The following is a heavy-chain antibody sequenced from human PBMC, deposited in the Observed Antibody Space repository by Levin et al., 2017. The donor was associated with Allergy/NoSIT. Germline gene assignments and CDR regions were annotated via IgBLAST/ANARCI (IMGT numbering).Heavy chain of an antibody. CDR3: AHSLYTKSHDY. Sequence: SGPTLVKPTETLTLTCTFSGFSLSSSGVGVGWIRQPPGKALEWLALIYWDDDKRYNPSLKRRLTITKDTSKNQVVLTMTNMDPVDAATYYCAHSLYTKSHDYWGQGTLVTVSS. J-gene: IGHJ4*02. CDR1: GFSLSSSGVG. CDR2: IYWDDDK. D-gene: IGHD2-2*02. V-gene: IGHV2-5*02.